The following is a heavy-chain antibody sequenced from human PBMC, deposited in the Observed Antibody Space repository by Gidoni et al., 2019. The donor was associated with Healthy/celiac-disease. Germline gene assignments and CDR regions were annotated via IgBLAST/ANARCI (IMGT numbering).Heavy chain of an antibody. D-gene: IGHD3-22*01. Sequence: QLQLQESGPGLVKPSETLSLTCTVSGGSISRRSYYWGWIRQPPGKGLEWIGSSYYSGSTYYNPSLKSRVTISVDTSKNQFSLKLSSVTAADTAVYYCARHLRLNYYDSRHFDYWGQGTLVTVSS. CDR3: ARHLRLNYYDSRHFDY. CDR2: SYYSGST. CDR1: GGSISRRSYY. J-gene: IGHJ4*02. V-gene: IGHV4-39*01.